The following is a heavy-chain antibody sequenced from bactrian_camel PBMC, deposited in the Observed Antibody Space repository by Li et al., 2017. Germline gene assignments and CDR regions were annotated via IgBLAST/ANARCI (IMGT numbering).Heavy chain of an antibody. CDR1: GFTFSTYE. J-gene: IGHJ4*01. CDR2: MNAGGPT. V-gene: IGHV3S1*01. Sequence: HVQLVESGGGLVQPGGSLRLSCAASGFTFSTYELSWVRQAPGKGLEWVSGMNAGGPTYYADSVKGRFTISRDYAKSTLYLQTNSLKTEDTAVYYCATLAPVLVGGRLPYWGQGTQVTVS. CDR3: ATLAPVLVGGRLPY. D-gene: IGHD2*01.